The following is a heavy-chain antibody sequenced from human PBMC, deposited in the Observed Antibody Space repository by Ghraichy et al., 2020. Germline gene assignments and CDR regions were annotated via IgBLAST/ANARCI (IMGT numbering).Heavy chain of an antibody. CDR3: AKGTNIAAAGATFDY. Sequence: GESLRLSCSASGFTYDDYAMHWVRQAPGKGLEWVSLISGDGGSTYFADSVKGRFTISRDNSRKSLYLEMDSLRIEDTALYYCAKGTNIAAAGATFDYWGQGTLVTVSS. CDR1: GFTYDDYA. V-gene: IGHV3-43*02. CDR2: ISGDGGST. J-gene: IGHJ4*02. D-gene: IGHD6-13*01.